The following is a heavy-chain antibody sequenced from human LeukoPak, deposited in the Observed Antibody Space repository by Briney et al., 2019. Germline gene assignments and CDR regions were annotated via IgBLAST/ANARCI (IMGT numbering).Heavy chain of an antibody. Sequence: ASVKVSCKASGYTFTTYPMNWVRQAPGQGLEWMGLINPSGSSTLYAQKFQGRVTMTRDMSTTTDYMELSSLRSEDTAVYYCARDNSVGDIAWWVDPWGQGTLVTVSS. CDR3: ARDNSVGDIAWWVDP. V-gene: IGHV1-46*01. J-gene: IGHJ5*02. D-gene: IGHD3-16*02. CDR1: GYTFTTYP. CDR2: INPSGSST.